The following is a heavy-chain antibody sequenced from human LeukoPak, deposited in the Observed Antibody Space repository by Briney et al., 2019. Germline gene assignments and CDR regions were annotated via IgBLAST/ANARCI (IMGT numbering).Heavy chain of an antibody. CDR1: GFTFSSYS. Sequence: GGSLRLSCAASGFTFSSYSMNWVRQAPGKGLEWVSSISSSSSYIYYADSVKGRFTISRDNANNSLYLQMNSLRAEDTAVYYCARIDGGGARDYWGQGTLVTVSS. V-gene: IGHV3-21*01. J-gene: IGHJ4*02. CDR2: ISSSSSYI. CDR3: ARIDGGGARDY. D-gene: IGHD1-26*01.